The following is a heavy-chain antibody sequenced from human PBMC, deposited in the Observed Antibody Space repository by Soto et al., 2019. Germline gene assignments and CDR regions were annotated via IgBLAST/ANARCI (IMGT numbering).Heavy chain of an antibody. CDR1: GFSFSSYA. CDR2: LSGSGGRT. CDR3: TIVANDY. Sequence: GGSLRLSCTASGFSFSSYAMSWVRQAPGKGLEWVSSLSGSGGRTHYAESVKGRFTISRDNSKNTVDLQMNSLRVDDTAVYYCTIVANDYWGQGPLVT. D-gene: IGHD3-16*02. J-gene: IGHJ4*02. V-gene: IGHV3-23*01.